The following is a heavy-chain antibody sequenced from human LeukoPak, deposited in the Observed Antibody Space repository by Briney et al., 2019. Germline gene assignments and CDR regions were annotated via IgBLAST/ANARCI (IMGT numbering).Heavy chain of an antibody. CDR2: IWYDGSNK. CDR3: ARDPRGLVGAQ. CDR1: GFTFSSYG. J-gene: IGHJ4*02. V-gene: IGHV3-33*01. Sequence: GGSLRLSCAASGFTFSSYGMHWVRQAPGKGLERVAVIWYDGSNKYYADSVRGRFTISRDNSKNTLYLQMNSLRAEDTAVYYCARDPRGLVGAQWGQGTLVTVSS. D-gene: IGHD1-26*01.